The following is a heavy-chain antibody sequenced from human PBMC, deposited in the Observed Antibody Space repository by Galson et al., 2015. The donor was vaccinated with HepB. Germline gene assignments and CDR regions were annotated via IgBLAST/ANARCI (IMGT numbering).Heavy chain of an antibody. CDR1: GDTFRNYA. J-gene: IGHJ4*02. V-gene: IGHV1-69*13. Sequence: SVKVSCKASGDTFRNYAISWVRQAPGQGLEWMGGIIPIFGTANYAQKFQARATITADEFTSTAYMELSSLRSEDTAVYYCARGSPQPSSCSSTICYRFFDYWGQGTLVTVSS. CDR2: IIPIFGTA. CDR3: ARGSPQPSSCSSTICYRFFDY. D-gene: IGHD2-2*01.